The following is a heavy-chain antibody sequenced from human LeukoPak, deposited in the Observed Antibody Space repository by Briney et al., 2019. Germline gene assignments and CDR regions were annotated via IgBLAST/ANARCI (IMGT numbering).Heavy chain of an antibody. CDR3: AILNGCN. CDR2: IDYSGST. J-gene: IGHJ4*02. D-gene: IGHD4-23*01. V-gene: IGHV4-59*08. CDR1: GGSITTYY. Sequence: SETLSLTCTVSGGSITTYYWSWIRQPPGKGLEWIAYIDYSGSTAYNPSLNGRVAVSLDTSKNQFSLNLRSVTAADTVVYYCAILNGCNWGPGSLVTVS.